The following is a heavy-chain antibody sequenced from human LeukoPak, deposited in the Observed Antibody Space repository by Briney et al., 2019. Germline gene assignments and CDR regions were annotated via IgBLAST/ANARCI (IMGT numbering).Heavy chain of an antibody. CDR3: ARLSRITMVRGAMDA. Sequence: GESLKISCKGSGYDFTTYWIAWVRQVPGKGLEWMGIIYPDDSDTIYSPSFQGQVTISADASISTAYLQWSTLKASDTAIYYCARLSRITMVRGAMDAWGQGTPVTVSS. V-gene: IGHV5-51*01. CDR1: GYDFTTYW. CDR2: IYPDDSDT. D-gene: IGHD3-10*01. J-gene: IGHJ6*02.